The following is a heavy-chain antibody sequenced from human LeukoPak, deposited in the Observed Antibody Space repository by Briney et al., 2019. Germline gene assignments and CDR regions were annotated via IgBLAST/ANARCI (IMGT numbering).Heavy chain of an antibody. V-gene: IGHV5-51*01. D-gene: IGHD5-18*01. CDR2: IYPGDSDT. CDR1: GYSFTSYW. Sequence: GESLKISCKGSGYSFTSYWIGWVRQMPGKGLEWMGIIYPGDSDTRYSPSFQGQVTISADKSISTAYLQWSSLKASDTAMYYCARRRELLTGYSYGYDYFDYWGQGTLVTVSS. CDR3: ARRRELLTGYSYGYDYFDY. J-gene: IGHJ4*02.